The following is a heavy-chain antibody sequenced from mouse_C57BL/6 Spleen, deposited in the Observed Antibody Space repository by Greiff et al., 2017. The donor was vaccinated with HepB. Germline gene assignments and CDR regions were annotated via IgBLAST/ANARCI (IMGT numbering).Heavy chain of an antibody. CDR3: ARSRVFYYGSGDAMDY. V-gene: IGHV8-12*01. Sequence: QVTLKESGPGILQSSQTLSLTCSFSGFSLSTSGMGVSWIRQPSGKGLEWLAHIYWDDDKRYNPSLKSRLTISKDTSSNQVFLKITSVDTADTATYYCARSRVFYYGSGDAMDYWGQGTSVTVSS. D-gene: IGHD1-1*01. CDR2: IYWDDDK. J-gene: IGHJ4*01. CDR1: GFSLSTSGMG.